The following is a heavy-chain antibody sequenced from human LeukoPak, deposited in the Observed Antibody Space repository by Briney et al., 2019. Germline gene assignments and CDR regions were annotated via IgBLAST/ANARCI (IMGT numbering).Heavy chain of an antibody. CDR2: ISYDGSNK. D-gene: IGHD1-26*01. V-gene: IGHV3-30-3*01. Sequence: GGSLRLSCAASGFTFSSYATHWVRQAPGKGLEWVAVISYDGSNKYYADSVKGRFTISRDNSKNTLYLQMNTLRAEDTAVYYCVYSGNFRFDYWGQGTLVTVSS. J-gene: IGHJ4*02. CDR3: VYSGNFRFDY. CDR1: GFTFSSYA.